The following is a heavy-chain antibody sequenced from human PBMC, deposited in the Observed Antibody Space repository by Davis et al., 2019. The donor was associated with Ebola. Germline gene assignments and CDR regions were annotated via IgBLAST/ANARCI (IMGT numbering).Heavy chain of an antibody. CDR3: ARDKPYSSSAYYYYYGMDV. CDR1: GYTFTGYY. Sequence: ASVKVSCKASGYTFTGYYMHWVRQAPGQGLEWMGWINPNSGGTNYAQKFQGWVTLTRDTSISTAYMELSRLRSDDTAVYYCARDKPYSSSAYYYYYGMDVWGQGTTVTVSS. J-gene: IGHJ6*02. V-gene: IGHV1-2*04. D-gene: IGHD6-6*01. CDR2: INPNSGGT.